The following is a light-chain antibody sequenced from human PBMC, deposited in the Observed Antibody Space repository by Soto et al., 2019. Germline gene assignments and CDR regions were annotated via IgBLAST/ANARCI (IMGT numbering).Light chain of an antibody. CDR1: SSDVGGYKF. J-gene: IGLJ2*01. CDR3: SSYTSSSNVL. CDR2: EVT. Sequence: QSVLTQPASVSGSPGQSITISCTGTSSDVGGYKFVSWYQQHPGTAPKLIIYEVTNRPSGVSNRFSGSKSSNTASLTIAGLQAEDEADYYCSSYTSSSNVLFGGGTKLTVL. V-gene: IGLV2-14*01.